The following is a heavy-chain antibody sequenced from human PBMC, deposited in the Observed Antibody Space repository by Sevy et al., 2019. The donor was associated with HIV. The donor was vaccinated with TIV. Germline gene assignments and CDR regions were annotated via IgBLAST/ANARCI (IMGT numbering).Heavy chain of an antibody. V-gene: IGHV1-2*02. D-gene: IGHD6-13*01. Sequence: ASVKVSCKASGYTFTDYYMYWVRQAPGQGLEWMGWINPNSGGTNYAQKFQGRVTMTRDTSISTAYMELSRLRSDDTAVYYCARDRARAAECWFDPWGQGTLVTVSS. CDR1: GYTFTDYY. CDR3: ARDRARAAECWFDP. J-gene: IGHJ5*02. CDR2: INPNSGGT.